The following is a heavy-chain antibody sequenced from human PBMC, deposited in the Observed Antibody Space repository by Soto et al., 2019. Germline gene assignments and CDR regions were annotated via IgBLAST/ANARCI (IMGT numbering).Heavy chain of an antibody. CDR3: AKESEAYCGGDCYTDY. D-gene: IGHD2-21*02. CDR1: GFTFSSYA. Sequence: PGGSLRLSCAASGFTFSSYAMSWVRQAPGKGLEWVSAISGSGGSTYYADSVKGRFTISRDNSKNTLYLQMNSLRAEDTAVYYCAKESEAYCGGDCYTDYWGQGTLVTVSS. J-gene: IGHJ4*02. CDR2: ISGSGGST. V-gene: IGHV3-23*01.